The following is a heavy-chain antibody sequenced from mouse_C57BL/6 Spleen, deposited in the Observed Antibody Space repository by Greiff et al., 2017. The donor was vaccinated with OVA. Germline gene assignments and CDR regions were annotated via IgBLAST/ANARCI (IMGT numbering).Heavy chain of an antibody. CDR2: INPNNGGT. J-gene: IGHJ2*01. V-gene: IGHV1-22*01. D-gene: IGHD1-1*01. CDR1: GYTFTDYN. Sequence: AQLKESGPELVKPGASVKMSCKASGYTFTDYNMHWVKQSHGKSLEWIGYINPNNGGTSYNQKFKGKATLTVNKSSSTAYMELRSLTSEDSAVYYCARRDYGSSYSFDYWGQGTTLTVSS. CDR3: ARRDYGSSYSFDY.